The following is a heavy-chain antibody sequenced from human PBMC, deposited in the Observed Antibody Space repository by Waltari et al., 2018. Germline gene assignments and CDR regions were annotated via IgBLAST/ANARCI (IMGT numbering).Heavy chain of an antibody. J-gene: IGHJ4*02. V-gene: IGHV3-53*01. CDR3: ARGWSVPEGVIPQFDY. CDR2: IYSGGST. Sequence: EVQLVESGGGLIQPGGSLRLSCAASGFTVSSNYMSWVRQAPGKGLEWVSVIYSGGSTYYADSVKGRFTISRDNSKNTLYLQMNSLRAEDTAVYYCARGWSVPEGVIPQFDYWGQGTLVTVSS. CDR1: GFTVSSNY. D-gene: IGHD3-10*01.